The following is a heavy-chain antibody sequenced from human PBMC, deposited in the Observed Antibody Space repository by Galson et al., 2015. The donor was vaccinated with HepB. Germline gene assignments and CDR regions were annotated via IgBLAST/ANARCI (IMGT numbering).Heavy chain of an antibody. D-gene: IGHD2-15*01. V-gene: IGHV3-30-3*01. CDR1: GFTFSSYA. J-gene: IGHJ4*02. CDR2: ISYDGSNK. Sequence: SLRLSCAASGFTFSSYAMHWVRQAPGKGLEWVAVISYDGSNKYYADSVKGRFTISRDNSKNTLYLQMNSLRAEDTAVYYCARGALRYCSGGSCYGIDYWGQGTLVTVSS. CDR3: ARGALRYCSGGSCYGIDY.